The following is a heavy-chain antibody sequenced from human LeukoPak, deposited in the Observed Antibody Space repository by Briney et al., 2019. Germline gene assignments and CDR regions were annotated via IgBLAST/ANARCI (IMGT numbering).Heavy chain of an antibody. J-gene: IGHJ5*02. CDR1: GGSISSSTYY. V-gene: IGHV4-39*01. CDR3: ARVWYGSATLGWFDP. D-gene: IGHD3-10*01. Sequence: PSETLSPTCTVSGGSISSSTYYWGWIRQPPGEGLEWIGTVYYTGSTYYNPSLRSRVTISVDTSKNQFSLKLSSVTAADTAVFYCARVWYGSATLGWFDPWGQGTLVTVSS. CDR2: VYYTGST.